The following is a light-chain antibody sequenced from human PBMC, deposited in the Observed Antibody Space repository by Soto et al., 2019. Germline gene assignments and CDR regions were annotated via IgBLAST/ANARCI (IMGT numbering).Light chain of an antibody. CDR1: HSVSSN. CDR2: VPW. Sequence: EIVCTQCPPTLSVSKGERASXSCRASHSVSSNLAWYQEEPGQAPRLLIYVPWAGASSIRGTVSGGESRAEFNLTISSKRFVGFAVCYCQQYNSWRLTAFGQGTKVDI. CDR3: QQYNSWRLTA. V-gene: IGKV3-15*01. J-gene: IGKJ1*01.